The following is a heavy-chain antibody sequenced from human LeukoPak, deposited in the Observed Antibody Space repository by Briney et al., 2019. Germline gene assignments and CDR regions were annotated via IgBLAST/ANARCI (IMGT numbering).Heavy chain of an antibody. CDR1: GYTFTDYY. Sequence: ASVKVSCKVSGYTFTDYYMHWVQQAPGKGLEWMGLVDPEDGETIYAEKFQGRVTITADTSTDTAYMELSSLRSEDTAVYYCARGLRIAVAGTIGYWGQGTLVTVSS. J-gene: IGHJ4*02. D-gene: IGHD6-19*01. V-gene: IGHV1-69-2*01. CDR2: VDPEDGET. CDR3: ARGLRIAVAGTIGY.